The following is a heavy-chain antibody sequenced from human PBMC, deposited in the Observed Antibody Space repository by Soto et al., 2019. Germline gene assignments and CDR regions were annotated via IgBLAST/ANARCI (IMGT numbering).Heavy chain of an antibody. CDR1: GFTFDDYT. Sequence: GGCLIRSCAASGFTFDDYTMHWVRQAPGKGLEWVSLISWDGGSTYYADSVKGRVTISRDNSKNSLYLQMNSLRTEDTALYYCAKDMSDTAMALGVDSWGQGTLVTVSS. V-gene: IGHV3-43*01. CDR3: AKDMSDTAMALGVDS. J-gene: IGHJ4*02. D-gene: IGHD5-18*01. CDR2: ISWDGGST.